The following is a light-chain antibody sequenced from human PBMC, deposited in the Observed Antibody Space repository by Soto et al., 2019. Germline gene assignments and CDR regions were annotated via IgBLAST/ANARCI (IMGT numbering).Light chain of an antibody. CDR1: SSDVGNYNL. CDR2: EGT. CDR3: CPYAGSSFYV. Sequence: QSVLTQPASVSGSPGQSITISCTGTSSDVGNYNLVSWYQQHPGKAPKLMIYEGTKRPSGVSNRFSGSKSGDTASLTISGLQAEDEADYYCCPYAGSSFYVFGTGTKVTVL. J-gene: IGLJ1*01. V-gene: IGLV2-23*01.